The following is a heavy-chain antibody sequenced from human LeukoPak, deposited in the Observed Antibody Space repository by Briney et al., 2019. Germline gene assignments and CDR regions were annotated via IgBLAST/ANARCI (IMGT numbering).Heavy chain of an antibody. CDR3: AGSSGVVRLDN. D-gene: IGHD2-21*01. CDR2: ISSAGAT. Sequence: GGSLRLSCAASGFTISSNYMSWVRQAPGKGLEWVSFISSAGATSYADSVTRPLTISRDTSKNALFLQMNSLRAEDTAIYYCAGSSGVVRLDNWGQGTLVTVSS. J-gene: IGHJ4*02. V-gene: IGHV3-53*01. CDR1: GFTISSNY.